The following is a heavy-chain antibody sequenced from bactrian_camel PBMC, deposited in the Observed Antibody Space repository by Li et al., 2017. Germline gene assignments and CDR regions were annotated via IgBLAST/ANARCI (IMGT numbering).Heavy chain of an antibody. D-gene: IGHD6*01. Sequence: VQLVESGGGSVPAGGSLRLSCKASGATFSTNCMVWFRQAPGKEREGIARIWTGDDVANYADSVKGRFAISRDGSKNTVYLQMNNLKPDDTALYYCAAPVGPARCAAWYLRPNVHNFWGQGTQVTVS. CDR3: AAPVGPARCAAWYLRPNVHNF. CDR1: GATFSTNC. CDR2: IWTGDDVA. V-gene: IGHV3-3*01. J-gene: IGHJ4*01.